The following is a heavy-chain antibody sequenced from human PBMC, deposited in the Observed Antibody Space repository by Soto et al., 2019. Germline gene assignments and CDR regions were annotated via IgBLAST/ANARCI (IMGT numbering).Heavy chain of an antibody. CDR2: ISGSGGST. V-gene: IGHV3-23*01. J-gene: IGHJ3*02. CDR1: GFTFSSYA. D-gene: IGHD3-9*01. Sequence: EVQLLESGGGLVQPGGSLRLSCAASGFTFSSYAMSWVRQAPGKGLEWVSAISGSGGSTYYADSVKGRFTISRDNSKNTLYLQMNSLRAEDTAVYYCAKESRYDILTGYYNPDAFDIWGQGTMVTVSS. CDR3: AKESRYDILTGYYNPDAFDI.